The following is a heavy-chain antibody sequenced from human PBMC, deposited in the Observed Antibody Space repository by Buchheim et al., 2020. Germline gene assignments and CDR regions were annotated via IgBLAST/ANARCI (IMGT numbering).Heavy chain of an antibody. J-gene: IGHJ6*03. Sequence: EVQLVESGGGLVQPGGSLRLSCAASGFTISSYWMSWVRQAPGKGLEWVANIKQDGSEKYYVDSVKGRFTISRDNAKNSLYLQMNSLRAEDTAVYYCARDCSNATLLRYYYYMDVWGKGTT. V-gene: IGHV3-7*01. CDR3: ARDCSNATLLRYYYYMDV. CDR1: GFTISSYW. CDR2: IKQDGSEK. D-gene: IGHD2-8*01.